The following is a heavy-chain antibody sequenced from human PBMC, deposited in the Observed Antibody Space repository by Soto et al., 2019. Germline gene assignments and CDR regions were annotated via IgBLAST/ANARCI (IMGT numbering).Heavy chain of an antibody. Sequence: QVQLQESGPGLVKPWETLSLSCTVSGGSISSYYWSWIRLPPGKPMEWIGYVHHSWGSSYNPSLQSRVAISLDTSKSQFSLEPTSVTAADTAVYYCARQGFGPLHGLVDVWGQGTTVIVSS. CDR1: GGSISSYY. CDR3: ARQGFGPLHGLVDV. J-gene: IGHJ6*02. CDR2: VHHSWGS. D-gene: IGHD3-10*01. V-gene: IGHV4-59*08.